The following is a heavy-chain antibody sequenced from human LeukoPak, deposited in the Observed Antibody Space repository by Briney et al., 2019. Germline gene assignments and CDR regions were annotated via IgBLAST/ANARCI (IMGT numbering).Heavy chain of an antibody. CDR2: ISSSSSYI. D-gene: IGHD6-19*01. V-gene: IGHV3-21*01. Sequence: KSGGSLRLSCAASGFTFSSYSMNWVRQAPGKGLEWVSSISSSSSYIYYADSVKGRFTISRDNAKNSLYLQMNSLRAEDTAVYYCARDRGYSSGWYWTREIDYWGQGTLVTVSS. CDR1: GFTFSSYS. J-gene: IGHJ4*02. CDR3: ARDRGYSSGWYWTREIDY.